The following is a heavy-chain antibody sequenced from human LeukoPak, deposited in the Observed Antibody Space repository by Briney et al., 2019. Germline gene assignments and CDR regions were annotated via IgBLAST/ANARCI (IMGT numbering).Heavy chain of an antibody. CDR3: ATGVAVAGPFDY. CDR2: MNPNSGNT. Sequence: ASVKVSCKASGYTFTSYDINWVRQATGQGLEWMGWMNPNSGNTGYAQKFQGRVTMTRNTSISTAYMELSSLRSEDTAVYCCATGVAVAGPFDYWGQGTLVTVSS. CDR1: GYTFTSYD. J-gene: IGHJ4*02. V-gene: IGHV1-8*01. D-gene: IGHD6-19*01.